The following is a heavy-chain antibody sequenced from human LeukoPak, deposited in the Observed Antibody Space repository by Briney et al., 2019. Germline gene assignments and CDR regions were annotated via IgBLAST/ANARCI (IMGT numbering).Heavy chain of an antibody. CDR3: ARDPPDFWSGYYHAFDI. CDR1: GFTFNSYW. CDR2: IKQDGSEK. V-gene: IGHV3-7*01. Sequence: GGSLRLSCAASGFTFNSYWMSWVRQAPGKGLEWVANIKQDGSEKYYVDSVKGRFTISRDNAKNSLYLQMNSLRAEDTAVYYCARDPPDFWSGYYHAFDIWGQGTMVTVSS. D-gene: IGHD3-3*01. J-gene: IGHJ3*02.